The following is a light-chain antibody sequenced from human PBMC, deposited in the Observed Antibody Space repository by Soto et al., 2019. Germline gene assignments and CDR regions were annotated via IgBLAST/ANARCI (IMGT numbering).Light chain of an antibody. V-gene: IGLV1-40*01. Sequence: VLTQPPSVSGAPGQRVTISCTGSSSNIGAGHDVHWYQQLPGSAPKLLIYGSRNRPSGVPDRFSGSRSGTSASLAITGLQAEDEADYYCQSYDSSLSAHYVFGTGTKVTVL. CDR2: GSR. CDR1: SSNIGAGHD. CDR3: QSYDSSLSAHYV. J-gene: IGLJ1*01.